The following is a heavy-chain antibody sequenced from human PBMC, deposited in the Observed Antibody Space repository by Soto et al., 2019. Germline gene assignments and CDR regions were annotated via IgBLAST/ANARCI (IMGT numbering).Heavy chain of an antibody. CDR2: INAGNGHT. CDR1: GFTFVMYA. CDR3: ARAGWFAEGYFDF. Sequence: ASVKVSCKASGFTFVMYAIHWVRQAPGQGLEWMAWINAGNGHTTCSQKFQGRVTITRDTSARTVYMELRSLRFEDTATYYCARAGWFAEGYFDFWGQGTPVTVSS. D-gene: IGHD3-10*01. V-gene: IGHV1-3*01. J-gene: IGHJ4*02.